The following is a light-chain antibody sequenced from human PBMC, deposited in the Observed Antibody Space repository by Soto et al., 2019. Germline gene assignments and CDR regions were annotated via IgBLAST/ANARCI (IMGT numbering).Light chain of an antibody. J-gene: IGKJ5*01. CDR2: GTS. Sequence: EIVLTQSPGTLSLSPGERATLSCRASQSVSSKYLAWYQQKPGQAPRVLIYGTSIRASGVPERFSGGGSGTDFTLTITRLEPEDFAVYHCQHYNNWPITFGQGTRLEIK. CDR3: QHYNNWPIT. V-gene: IGKV3-20*01. CDR1: QSVSSKY.